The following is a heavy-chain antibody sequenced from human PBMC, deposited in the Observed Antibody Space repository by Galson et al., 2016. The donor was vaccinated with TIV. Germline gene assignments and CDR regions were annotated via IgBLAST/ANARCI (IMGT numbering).Heavy chain of an antibody. Sequence: LSLTCSVSGGSMSGHFWSWVRQPPGKGLEWLGYIFYTGSTNYNPSFKGRVSISVDTSKNRFSLTLTSATAADTATYYCARETAASTYAFDIWGQGTMVTVSS. V-gene: IGHV4-59*11. CDR3: ARETAASTYAFDI. CDR2: IFYTGST. CDR1: GGSMSGHF. D-gene: IGHD2/OR15-2a*01. J-gene: IGHJ3*02.